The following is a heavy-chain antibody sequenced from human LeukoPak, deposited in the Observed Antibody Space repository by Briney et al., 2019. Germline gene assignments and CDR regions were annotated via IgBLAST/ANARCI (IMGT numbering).Heavy chain of an antibody. Sequence: GGSLRLSCAASGFTFSSYSMNWVRQAPGKGLEWVSYIRSTSSTIYYADSVKGRFTISRDNSKNTLYLQMNRLRAEDTALYYCAREYSSSWYRSGNSFFYYWGQGTLGTASS. CDR2: IRSTSSTI. J-gene: IGHJ4*02. V-gene: IGHV3-48*01. CDR1: GFTFSSYS. D-gene: IGHD6-13*01. CDR3: AREYSSSWYRSGNSFFYY.